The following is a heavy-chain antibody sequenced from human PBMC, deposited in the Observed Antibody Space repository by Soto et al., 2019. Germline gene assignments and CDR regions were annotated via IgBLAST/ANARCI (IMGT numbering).Heavy chain of an antibody. V-gene: IGHV3-23*01. CDR1: GFTFSSYA. Sequence: EVQLSESGGGLVQPGGSLRLSCAASGFTFSSYAMSWVRQAPGKGLEWVSAISGSGGSTYYADSVKGRFTISRDNSKNTLYLQMNSLRAEDTAVYYCAKDSEYYYDSSGYPPYYYYGMDVWGQGTTVTVSS. D-gene: IGHD3-22*01. J-gene: IGHJ6*02. CDR2: ISGSGGST. CDR3: AKDSEYYYDSSGYPPYYYYGMDV.